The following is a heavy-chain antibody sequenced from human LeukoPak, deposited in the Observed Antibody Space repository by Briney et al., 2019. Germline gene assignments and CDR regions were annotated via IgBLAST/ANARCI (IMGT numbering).Heavy chain of an antibody. CDR2: IYTSGST. V-gene: IGHV4-4*08. Sequence: SETLSLTCTVSGGSISSYYWSWIRQPPGKGLEWIGRIYTSGSTNYNPSLKSRVTISVDTSKNQFSLKLSSVTAADTAVYYCAREAVVVVAAIFDYWGQGTLVTVSS. D-gene: IGHD2-15*01. J-gene: IGHJ4*02. CDR1: GGSISSYY. CDR3: AREAVVVVAAIFDY.